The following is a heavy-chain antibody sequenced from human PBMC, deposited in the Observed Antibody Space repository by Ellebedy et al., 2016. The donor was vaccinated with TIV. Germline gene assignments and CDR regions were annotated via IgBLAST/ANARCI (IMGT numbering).Heavy chain of an antibody. CDR2: INPNNSDT. V-gene: IGHV1-2*02. D-gene: IGHD1-1*01. CDR3: ARDPPRTGDSYFDL. CDR1: GYTFSGYY. Sequence: ASVKVSCKASGYTFSGYYVHWVRQAPGQGLEWMGWINPNNSDTNYAQKFQVRVTMTRDTSISTAYMALSRLRSDDTAVYYCARDPPRTGDSYFDLWGRGTLVTVSS. J-gene: IGHJ2*01.